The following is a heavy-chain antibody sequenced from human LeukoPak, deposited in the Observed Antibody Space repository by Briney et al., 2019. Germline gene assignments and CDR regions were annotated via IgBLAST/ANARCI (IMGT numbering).Heavy chain of an antibody. J-gene: IGHJ5*02. Sequence: ASVTVSFKASGYTFTGYYMHWVRQAPGQGLEWMGWINPNSGGTNYAQKFQGRVTMTRDTSISTAYMELSRLRSDDTAVYYCARDHCSSTSCDGWFDPWGQGTLVTVSS. CDR1: GYTFTGYY. D-gene: IGHD2-2*01. CDR3: ARDHCSSTSCDGWFDP. V-gene: IGHV1-2*02. CDR2: INPNSGGT.